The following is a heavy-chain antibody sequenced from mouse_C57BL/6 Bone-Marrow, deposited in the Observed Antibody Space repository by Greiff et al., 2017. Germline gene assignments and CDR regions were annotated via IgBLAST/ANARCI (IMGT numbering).Heavy chain of an antibody. V-gene: IGHV1-64*01. D-gene: IGHD2-3*01. CDR3: ARWLLFYYAKDY. Sequence: QVQLKQPGAELVKPGASVKLSCKASGYTFTSYWMHWVKQRPGQGLEWIGMIHPDSGSTNYNEKFKGKATLTVDKSSSTAYVQLSSLTSEDSAVYYCARWLLFYYAKDYWGQGTSVTVSA. CDR2: IHPDSGST. CDR1: GYTFTSYW. J-gene: IGHJ4*01.